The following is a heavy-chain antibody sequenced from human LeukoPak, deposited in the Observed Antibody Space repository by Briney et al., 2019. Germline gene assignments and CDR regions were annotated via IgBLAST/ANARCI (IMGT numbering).Heavy chain of an antibody. V-gene: IGHV3-30*02. J-gene: IGHJ4*02. CDR3: AKESTAYSSGWDPALDY. D-gene: IGHD6-19*01. CDR1: GFTFSNYG. CDR2: MRYDGSNK. Sequence: TGGSLRLSCAASGFTFSNYGMHWVRQAPGEGLEWMAFMRYDGSNKYYADSVKGRFTISRDNSKNTLYLQMNSLRAEDTAVYYCAKESTAYSSGWDPALDYWGQGTLVTVSS.